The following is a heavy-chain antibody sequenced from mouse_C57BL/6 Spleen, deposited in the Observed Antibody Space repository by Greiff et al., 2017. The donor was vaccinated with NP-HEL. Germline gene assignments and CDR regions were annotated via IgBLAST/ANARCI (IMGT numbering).Heavy chain of an antibody. CDR1: GYTFTSYW. D-gene: IGHD2-3*01. CDR2: IYPGSGST. Sequence: QVQLKQPGAELVKPGASVKMSCKASGYTFTSYWITWVKQRPGQGLEWIGDIYPGSGSTNYNEKFKSKATLTVDTSSSTAYMQLSSLTSEDSAVYYCARADGYPPYAMDYWGQGTSVTVSS. CDR3: ARADGYPPYAMDY. V-gene: IGHV1-55*01. J-gene: IGHJ4*01.